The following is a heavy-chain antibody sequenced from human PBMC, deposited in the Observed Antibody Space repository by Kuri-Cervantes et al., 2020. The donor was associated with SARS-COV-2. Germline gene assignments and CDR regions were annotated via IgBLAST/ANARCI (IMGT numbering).Heavy chain of an antibody. CDR3: ARVMKDYDFWSGYSEYQNWFDP. CDR1: GFTFSSYW. D-gene: IGHD3-3*01. V-gene: IGHV3-7*01. CDR2: IKQDGSEK. J-gene: IGHJ5*02. Sequence: GESLKISCAASGFTFSSYWMSWVRQAPGKGLEWVANIKQDGSEKYYVDSVKGRFTISRDNAKNSLYLQMNSLRAEDTAVYYCARVMKDYDFWSGYSEYQNWFDPWCQGTLVTVSS.